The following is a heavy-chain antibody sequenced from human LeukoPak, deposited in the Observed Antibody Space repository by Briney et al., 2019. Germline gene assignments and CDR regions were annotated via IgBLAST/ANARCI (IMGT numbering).Heavy chain of an antibody. CDR3: ARGPTPRYFSGPYFDY. CDR1: GGSFSGYY. J-gene: IGHJ4*02. D-gene: IGHD3-10*01. V-gene: IGHV4-34*01. Sequence: SETLSLTCAVYGGSFSGYYWSWIRQPPGKGLEWIGEINHSGSTNYNPSLKSRVTISVDTSKNQFSLKLSSVTAADTAVYYCARGPTPRYFSGPYFDYGGQGTLVTVSS. CDR2: INHSGST.